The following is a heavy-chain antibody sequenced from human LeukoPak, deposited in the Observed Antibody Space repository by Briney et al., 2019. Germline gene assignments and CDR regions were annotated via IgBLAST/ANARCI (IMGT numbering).Heavy chain of an antibody. CDR3: ARERGYSGSYLPLDY. Sequence: GGSLRLSCAASGFTFSSYWMHWVRQAPGKGLVWVSRINTDGSSTSYADSVKGRFTISRDNAKNTLYLQMNSLRAEDTAVYYCARERGYSGSYLPLDYWGQGTLVTVSS. CDR1: GFTFSSYW. CDR2: INTDGSST. D-gene: IGHD1-26*01. V-gene: IGHV3-74*01. J-gene: IGHJ4*02.